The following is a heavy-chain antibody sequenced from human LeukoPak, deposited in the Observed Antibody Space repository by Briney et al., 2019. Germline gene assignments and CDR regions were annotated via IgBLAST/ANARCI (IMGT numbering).Heavy chain of an antibody. V-gene: IGHV1-69*05. Sequence: SVKVSCKASGGTFSSYAISWVRQAPGQGLEWMGGIIPIFGTANYAQKFQGRVTITTGESTSTAYMELSSLRSEDTAVYYCARDGPNWNYSDYWGQGTLVTVSS. J-gene: IGHJ4*02. CDR1: GGTFSSYA. D-gene: IGHD1-1*01. CDR2: IIPIFGTA. CDR3: ARDGPNWNYSDY.